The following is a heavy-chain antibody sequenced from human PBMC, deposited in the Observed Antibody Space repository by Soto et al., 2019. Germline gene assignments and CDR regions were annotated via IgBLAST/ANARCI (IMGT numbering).Heavy chain of an antibody. CDR1: GYTFTSYG. Sequence: ASVKVSCKASGYTFTSYGISWVRQAPGQGLEWMGWISAYNGNTNYAQRLQGRVTMTTDTSTSTAYMELRSLRSDDTAVYYCARDPDYDILTDYRTTRHYFDYWGQGTLVTVSS. CDR2: ISAYNGNT. J-gene: IGHJ4*02. V-gene: IGHV1-18*01. CDR3: ARDPDYDILTDYRTTRHYFDY. D-gene: IGHD3-9*01.